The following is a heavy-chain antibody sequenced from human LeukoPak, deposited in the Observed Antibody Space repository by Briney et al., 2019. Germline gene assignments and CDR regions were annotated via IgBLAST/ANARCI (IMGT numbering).Heavy chain of an antibody. V-gene: IGHV4-31*03. D-gene: IGHD3/OR15-3a*01. CDR3: ARAVGSMIWKALFDP. CDR2: IYYSGST. Sequence: SQTLSLTCTVSGGSISSGGYYWSWIRQHPGKGLEWIGYIYYSGSTYYNPSLKSRVTISVDTSKNQFSLKLSSVTAADTAVYYCARAVGSMIWKALFDPWGQGTLVTVSS. CDR1: GGSISSGGYY. J-gene: IGHJ5*02.